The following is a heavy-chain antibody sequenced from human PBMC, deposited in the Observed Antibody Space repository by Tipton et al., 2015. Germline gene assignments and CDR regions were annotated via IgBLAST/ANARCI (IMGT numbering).Heavy chain of an antibody. V-gene: IGHV4-61*01. CDR1: GGSVKSGTYF. J-gene: IGHJ6*02. CDR2: IHYGGTT. D-gene: IGHD5-24*01. CDR3: ARDLEHGMDV. Sequence: TLSLTCTVSGGSVKSGTYFWTWIRQAPGKGLEWIGYIHYGGTTNYNPALKSRVTISVDTSKNQFSLTLNSVAAADTAVYYCARDLEHGMDVWGHGTTVTVSS.